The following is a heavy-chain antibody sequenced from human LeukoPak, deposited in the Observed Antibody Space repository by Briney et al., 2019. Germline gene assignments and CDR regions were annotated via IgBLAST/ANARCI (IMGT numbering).Heavy chain of an antibody. CDR3: AKQLRRGSHDY. V-gene: IGHV3-7*01. J-gene: IGHJ4*02. D-gene: IGHD5-18*01. CDR2: IKQDGSEK. CDR1: GFTFSSYW. Sequence: GGSLRLSCAASGFTFSSYWMSWVRQAPGKGLEWVANIKQDGSEKYYVDSVKGRFTISRDNAKNSLYLQMNSLRAEDTAVYYCAKQLRRGSHDYWGQGTLVTVSS.